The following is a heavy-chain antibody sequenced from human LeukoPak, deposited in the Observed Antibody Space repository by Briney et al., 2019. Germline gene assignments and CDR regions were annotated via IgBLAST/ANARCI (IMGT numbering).Heavy chain of an antibody. J-gene: IGHJ4*02. CDR3: ARDRGGQSFDY. D-gene: IGHD3-10*01. CDR2: IGSAGDT. V-gene: IGHV3-13*04. CDR1: GFSFSSYD. Sequence: PGGSLRLSCAASGFSFSSYDMHWVRQPTGKGLEWVSGIGSAGDTYYPGSVKGRFTISRENAKNSLYLQMNSLRAGDTAVYYCARDRGGQSFDYWGQGTLVTVSS.